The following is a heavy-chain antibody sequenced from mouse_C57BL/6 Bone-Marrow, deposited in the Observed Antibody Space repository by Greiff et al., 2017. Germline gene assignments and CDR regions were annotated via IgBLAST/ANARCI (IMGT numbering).Heavy chain of an antibody. D-gene: IGHD2-4*01. V-gene: IGHV1-19*01. CDR2: INPYNGGT. CDR3: ARDDYENAMDY. Sequence: EVKLQESGPVLVKPGASVKMSCKASGYTFTDYYMNWVKQSHGKSLEWIGVINPYNGGTSYKQKFKGKATLTVDKSSSTAYMELNSLTSEDSAVYYCARDDYENAMDYWGQGTSVTVSS. J-gene: IGHJ4*01. CDR1: GYTFTDYY.